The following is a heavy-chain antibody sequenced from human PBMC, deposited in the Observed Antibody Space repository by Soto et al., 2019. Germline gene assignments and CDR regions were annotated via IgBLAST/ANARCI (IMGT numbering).Heavy chain of an antibody. CDR1: GGSISSSSYY. CDR2: IYYSGST. Sequence: SENLSLTCTVSGGSISSSSYYWGWIRQPPGKGLEWIGSIYYSGSTYYNPSLKSRVTISVDTSKNQFSLKLSSVTAADTAVYYCARQYYYDSSGYYYPTYFDYWGQGTLVTVSS. V-gene: IGHV4-39*01. D-gene: IGHD3-22*01. CDR3: ARQYYYDSSGYYYPTYFDY. J-gene: IGHJ4*02.